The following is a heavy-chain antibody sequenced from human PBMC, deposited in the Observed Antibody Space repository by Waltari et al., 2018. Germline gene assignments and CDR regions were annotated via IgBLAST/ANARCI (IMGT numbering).Heavy chain of an antibody. CDR1: GGSISSSNW. J-gene: IGHJ1*01. D-gene: IGHD2-21*01. Sequence: QVQLQESGPGLVKPSGTLSLTCAVSGGSISSSNWWSWVRQPPGKGLEWIGEIYHSGSTTYNPSLKIRVTISVAKSKNQFSLKLSSVTAADTSVYYCARGGACGGDCYEFQHWGQGTLVTVSS. CDR2: IYHSGST. V-gene: IGHV4-4*02. CDR3: ARGGACGGDCYEFQH.